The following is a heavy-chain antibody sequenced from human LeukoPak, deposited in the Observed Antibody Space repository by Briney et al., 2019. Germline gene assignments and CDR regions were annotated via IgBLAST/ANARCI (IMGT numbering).Heavy chain of an antibody. V-gene: IGHV1-2*02. CDR3: ARGGYSSSWYFDY. CDR1: GYTFTGYY. Sequence: ASGKVSCKASGYTFTGYYMHWVRQAPGQGLEWMGWINPNSGGTNYAQKFQGRVTMTRDTSISTAYMELSRLRSDDTAVYYCARGGYSSSWYFDYWGQGTLVTVSS. J-gene: IGHJ4*02. D-gene: IGHD6-13*01. CDR2: INPNSGGT.